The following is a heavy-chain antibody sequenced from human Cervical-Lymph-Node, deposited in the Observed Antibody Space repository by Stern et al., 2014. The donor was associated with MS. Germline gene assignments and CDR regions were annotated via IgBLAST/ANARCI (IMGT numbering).Heavy chain of an antibody. CDR1: GGSISGFY. J-gene: IGHJ4*02. CDR3: ARDLRSDYSSSGFDY. V-gene: IGHV4-4*07. D-gene: IGHD6-6*01. CDR2: IYASGST. Sequence: QVQLQESGPGLVKPSETLSLACTVSGGSISGFYWSWIRQPAGKGLEWIGRIYASGSTDPNPSLKSRVTMSVDTSRNQFSLKLRSVTAADTAVYYCARDLRSDYSSSGFDYWGQGTLVTVSS.